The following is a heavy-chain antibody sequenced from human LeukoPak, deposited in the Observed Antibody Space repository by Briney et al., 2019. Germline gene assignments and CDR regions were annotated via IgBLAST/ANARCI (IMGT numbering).Heavy chain of an antibody. J-gene: IGHJ4*02. D-gene: IGHD6-19*01. Sequence: PSETLSLTCTVSGGSISSYCWGWIRQPPGKGLEWIGSICYSGSTFYNPSLKSRVTLSVDTSKNQFSLKLGSVTAADTAVYYCARAGPYSSGWQYVDYWGQGTLVTVSS. V-gene: IGHV4-39*07. CDR3: ARAGPYSSGWQYVDY. CDR2: ICYSGST. CDR1: GGSISSYC.